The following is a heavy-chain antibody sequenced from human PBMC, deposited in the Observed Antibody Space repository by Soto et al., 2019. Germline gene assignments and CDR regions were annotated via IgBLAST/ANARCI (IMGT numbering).Heavy chain of an antibody. CDR1: GYTFTSYA. J-gene: IGHJ5*02. CDR3: ARDLGRSVPLSWFDP. D-gene: IGHD2-15*01. CDR2: INAGNGNT. V-gene: IGHV1-3*01. Sequence: GASVKVSCKASGYTFTSYAMHWVRQAPGQRLEWMGWINAGNGNTKYSQKFQGRVTITRDTSASTAYMELSSLRSEDTAVYYCARDLGRSVPLSWFDPWGQGTLVTVSS.